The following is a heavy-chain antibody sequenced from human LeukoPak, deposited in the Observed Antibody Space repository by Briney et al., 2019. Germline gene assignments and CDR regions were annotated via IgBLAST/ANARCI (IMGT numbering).Heavy chain of an antibody. D-gene: IGHD4-11*01. CDR1: GGSISSYY. J-gene: IGHJ5*02. V-gene: IGHV4-4*07. CDR3: ARDNYSILYNWFDP. CDR2: IYTSGST. Sequence: PSETLSLTCTVSGGSISSYYWSWIRQAAGKGLEWIGRIYTSGSTNYNPSLKSRVTMSVDTSKNQFSLKLSSVTAADTAVYYCARDNYSILYNWFDPWGQGTLVTVSS.